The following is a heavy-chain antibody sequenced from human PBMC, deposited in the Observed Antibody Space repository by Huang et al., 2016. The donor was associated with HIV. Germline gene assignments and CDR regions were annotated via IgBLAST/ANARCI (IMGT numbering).Heavy chain of an antibody. CDR3: ATNLQIVVVPPDMGYDAFDM. V-gene: IGHV3-7*01. CDR2: IRGYGSEK. J-gene: IGHJ3*02. CDR1: GFNFKNYW. Sequence: DEHLVESGGGLVQPGGSVTITCEVSGFNFKNYWMNWVRQAPGKGREGVANIRGYGSEKNYGESVKGRFTIFRDNAKNLLYLQMKSLRAEDTSVYYCATNLQIVVVPPDMGYDAFDMWGQGTMVTVSS. D-gene: IGHD2-2*01.